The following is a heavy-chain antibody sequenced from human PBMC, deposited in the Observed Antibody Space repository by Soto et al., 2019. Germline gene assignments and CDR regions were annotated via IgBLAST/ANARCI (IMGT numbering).Heavy chain of an antibody. Sequence: QVQLVESGGGVVQPGRSLRLSCAASGFTFSSYGMHWVRQAPGKGLEWVAVIWYDGSNKYYADSVKVRFTISRDNSKNTLYLQMNSLRAEDTAVYYCAREGIAAAGFDYWGQGTLVTVSS. CDR3: AREGIAAAGFDY. V-gene: IGHV3-33*01. J-gene: IGHJ4*02. D-gene: IGHD6-13*01. CDR2: IWYDGSNK. CDR1: GFTFSSYG.